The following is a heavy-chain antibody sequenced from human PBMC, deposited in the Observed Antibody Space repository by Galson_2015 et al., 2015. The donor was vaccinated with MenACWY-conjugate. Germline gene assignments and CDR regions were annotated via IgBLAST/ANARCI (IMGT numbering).Heavy chain of an antibody. CDR3: ATSGVFRFDY. Sequence: SLRLSCAASGFSVDTNYMSWVRQAPGKGLEWVSVIYRGGNTYYADSVKGRFTISRDNAKNMLYLQMNSLRVEDTAVYYCATSGVFRFDYWGQGTVVTVSS. CDR2: IYRGGNT. D-gene: IGHD3-16*01. CDR1: GFSVDTNY. J-gene: IGHJ4*02. V-gene: IGHV3-53*01.